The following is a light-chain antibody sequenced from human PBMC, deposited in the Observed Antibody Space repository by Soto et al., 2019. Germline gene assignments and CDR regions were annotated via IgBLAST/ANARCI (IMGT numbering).Light chain of an antibody. CDR2: DAS. V-gene: IGKV1-33*01. J-gene: IGKJ4*01. Sequence: DIQMAQSPSSVSASVGDRVTITCRASQGISRWLAWYQQKPGKAPKLLIYDASYLEPGVPSRFSGGYSGTDFTFTISSLQPEDVTTYYCQQYANLPLTFGGGTKVDIK. CDR1: QGISRW. CDR3: QQYANLPLT.